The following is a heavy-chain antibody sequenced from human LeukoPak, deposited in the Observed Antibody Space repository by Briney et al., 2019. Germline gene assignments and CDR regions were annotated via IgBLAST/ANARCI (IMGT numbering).Heavy chain of an antibody. D-gene: IGHD6-13*01. J-gene: IGHJ6*02. CDR3: ARAAPGIAAAAPYYYYGMDV. CDR1: GGSISSYY. V-gene: IGHV4-59*01. CDR2: IYYSGST. Sequence: SETLSLTCTVSGGSISSYYWSWIRQPPGKGLEWIGYIYYSGSTNYNPSLKSRVTISVDTSKNQFSLKLSSVTAADTAVYYCARAAPGIAAAAPYYYYGMDVWGQGTTVTVSS.